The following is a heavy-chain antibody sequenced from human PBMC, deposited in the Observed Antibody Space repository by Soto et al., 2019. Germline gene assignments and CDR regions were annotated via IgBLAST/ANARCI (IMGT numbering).Heavy chain of an antibody. CDR2: IYPGDSDT. CDR1: GYSFTSYW. J-gene: IGHJ6*02. D-gene: IGHD6-19*01. CDR3: ASHRYPSSGWPSHAGDRARRYYYYGMDV. V-gene: IGHV5-51*01. Sequence: GESLKISCNGSGYSFTSYWIGWVRQMPGKGLEGMGIIYPGDSDTRYSPSFQGQVTISADKSISTAYLQWRTLKAADTAVYYCASHRYPSSGWPSHAGDRARRYYYYGMDVWGQGTTVTVSS.